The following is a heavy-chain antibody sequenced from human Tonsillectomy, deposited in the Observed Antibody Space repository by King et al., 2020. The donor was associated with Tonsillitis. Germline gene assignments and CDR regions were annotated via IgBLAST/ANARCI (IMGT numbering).Heavy chain of an antibody. D-gene: IGHD6-13*01. Sequence: VQLVESGGGLVQPGGSLRLSCAASGFTFSSYEMNWVRQAPGKGLEWVAFISSSGRTTYYADSVKGRFTISRDNAKNSVYLQMNSLRVEDTAVYYCASADSSGWFHFDYWDQGTLVTVSS. J-gene: IGHJ4*02. V-gene: IGHV3-48*03. CDR2: ISSSGRTT. CDR3: ASADSSGWFHFDY. CDR1: GFTFSSYE.